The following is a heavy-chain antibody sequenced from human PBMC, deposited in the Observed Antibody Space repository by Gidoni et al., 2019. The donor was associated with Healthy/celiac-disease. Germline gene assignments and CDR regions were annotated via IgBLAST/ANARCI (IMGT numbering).Heavy chain of an antibody. CDR3: AKDMQSAGTPYYYYGMDV. Sequence: EVQLVESGGVVVQPGGSLRLSCAASGFTFDDYTMHWVRQAPGKGLEWVSLISWDGGSTYYADSVKGRFTISRDNSKNSLYLQMNSLRTEDTALYYCAKDMQSAGTPYYYYGMDVWGQGTTVTVSS. V-gene: IGHV3-43*01. CDR1: GFTFDDYT. D-gene: IGHD6-13*01. J-gene: IGHJ6*02. CDR2: ISWDGGST.